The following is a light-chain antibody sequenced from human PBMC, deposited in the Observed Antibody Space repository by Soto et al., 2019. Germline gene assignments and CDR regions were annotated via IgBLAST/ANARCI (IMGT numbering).Light chain of an antibody. Sequence: DIQMTQSPSSLSASVGDRVTITCQASQDIRNYLNWYQQKPGKAPKLLIYDATRLEPGVPSRFSGSGSGTDFAFTISSLQPEDIATYYCQHYDTLPWTFGQGTKVEIK. CDR3: QHYDTLPWT. CDR2: DAT. V-gene: IGKV1-33*01. J-gene: IGKJ1*01. CDR1: QDIRNY.